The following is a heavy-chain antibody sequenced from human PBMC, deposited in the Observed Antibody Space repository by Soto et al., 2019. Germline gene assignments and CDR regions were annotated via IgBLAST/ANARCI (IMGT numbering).Heavy chain of an antibody. J-gene: IGHJ4*02. D-gene: IGHD1-26*01. CDR3: ALGGSYGYY. CDR1: GFIFSSYA. V-gene: IGHV3-23*01. Sequence: GGSLRLSCAASGFIFSSYAMSWVRQAPGKGLEWVSVISDSGGSTYYADSVKGRFTISRDNSKNTLYLQMNSLRADDTAVYYCALGGSYGYYWGQGTLVTVSS. CDR2: ISDSGGST.